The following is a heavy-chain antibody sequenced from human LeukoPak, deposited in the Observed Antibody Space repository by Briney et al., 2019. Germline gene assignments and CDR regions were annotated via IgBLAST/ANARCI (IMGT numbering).Heavy chain of an antibody. Sequence: GGSLRLSCAASGFTFSSYSMNWVRQAPGKGLEWVSSISSSSSYIYYADSVKGRFTISRDNAKNSLYLQMNSLRAEDTAVYYCARAGAVAGTANDYWGQEPWSPSPQ. CDR3: ARAGAVAGTANDY. D-gene: IGHD6-19*01. CDR1: GFTFSSYS. CDR2: ISSSSSYI. J-gene: IGHJ4*01. V-gene: IGHV3-21*01.